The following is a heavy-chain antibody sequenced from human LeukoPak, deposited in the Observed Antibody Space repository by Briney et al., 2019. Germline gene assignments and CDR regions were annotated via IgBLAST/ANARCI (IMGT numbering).Heavy chain of an antibody. Sequence: PSETLSLTCTVSGGSISNYYWSWIRQPPGKGLEWIGYIFSSGSTNYNPSLKSRVNISVDMSKNQFSLKLSSVTDADTAVYYCARHGGYSSPSGYWGQGTLVTVS. D-gene: IGHD5-12*01. J-gene: IGHJ4*02. CDR1: GGSISNYY. CDR3: ARHGGYSSPSGY. CDR2: IFSSGST. V-gene: IGHV4-59*08.